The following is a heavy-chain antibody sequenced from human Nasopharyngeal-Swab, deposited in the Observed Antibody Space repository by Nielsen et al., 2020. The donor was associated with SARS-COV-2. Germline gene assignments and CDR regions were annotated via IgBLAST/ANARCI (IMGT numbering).Heavy chain of an antibody. CDR3: ARDDSSGSSFDY. CDR1: GFTFSSYG. V-gene: IGHV3-33*01. CDR2: IWYDGSNK. D-gene: IGHD3-22*01. Sequence: GGSLRLSCAASGFTFSSYGMHWVRQAPGKGLEWVAVIWYDGSNKYYADSVKGRFTISRDNSKNTLYLQMNSLRAEDTAVYYCARDDSSGSSFDYWGQGTLVTVSS. J-gene: IGHJ4*02.